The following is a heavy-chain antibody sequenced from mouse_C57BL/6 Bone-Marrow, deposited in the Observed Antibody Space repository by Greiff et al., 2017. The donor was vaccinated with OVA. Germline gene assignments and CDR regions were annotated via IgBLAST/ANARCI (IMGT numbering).Heavy chain of an antibody. D-gene: IGHD2-4*01. V-gene: IGHV14-4*01. CDR1: GFNITDDY. CDR2: IDPENGDT. J-gene: IGHJ1*03. CDR3: TTPSYDYHWYFDV. Sequence: VQLQQSGAELVRPGASVKLSCTASGFNITDDYMHWVKHRPEQGLEWIGWIDPENGDTEYASKFQGKATITADTSSNTAYLQLSSLTSEDTAVYYCTTPSYDYHWYFDVWGTGTTVTVSS.